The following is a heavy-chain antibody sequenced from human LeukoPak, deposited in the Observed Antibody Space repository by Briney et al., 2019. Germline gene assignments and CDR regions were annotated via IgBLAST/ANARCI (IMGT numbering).Heavy chain of an antibody. CDR1: GGSISGSDYY. Sequence: SSETLSLTCTVSGGSISGSDYYWGWIRQPPGKGLEWIGTIYYSGSTYYNPSLKSRVTIFVDTSKNQFSLKLNSVTAADTAVYYCARHTSGLDYWGQGTLVTVSS. J-gene: IGHJ4*02. V-gene: IGHV4-39*01. D-gene: IGHD6-19*01. CDR3: ARHTSGLDY. CDR2: IYYSGST.